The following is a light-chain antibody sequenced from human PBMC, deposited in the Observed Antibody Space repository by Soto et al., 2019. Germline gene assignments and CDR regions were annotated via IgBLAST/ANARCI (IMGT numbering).Light chain of an antibody. V-gene: IGKV3-15*01. CDR1: QSVSSN. CDR3: QQYNSWYT. CDR2: GAS. J-gene: IGKJ2*01. Sequence: EIVMTQSPATLSVSPGERATLSCRASQSVSSNLAWYQQKPGQAPRILIYGASTRATGIPARFSGSGSGTEFTLNISSLPSEEFEVYYCQQYNSWYTSGQGTKLEIK.